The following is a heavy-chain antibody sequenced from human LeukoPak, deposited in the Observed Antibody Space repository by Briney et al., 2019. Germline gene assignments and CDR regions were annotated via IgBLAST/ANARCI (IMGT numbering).Heavy chain of an antibody. CDR2: INHGGST. Sequence: SSETLSLTCAVYGGSLSAYYWTWIRQPPGKGLEWIGEINHGGSTNYNPSLKSRVTISVDTSKNQFSLKLSSVTAADTAVYYCARDSDGYNPFGVSAFDIWGQGTMVTVSS. V-gene: IGHV4-34*01. J-gene: IGHJ3*02. D-gene: IGHD5-24*01. CDR1: GGSLSAYY. CDR3: ARDSDGYNPFGVSAFDI.